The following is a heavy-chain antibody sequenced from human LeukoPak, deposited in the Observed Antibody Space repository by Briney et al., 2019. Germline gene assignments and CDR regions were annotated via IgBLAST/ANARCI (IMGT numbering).Heavy chain of an antibody. Sequence: PGGSLRLSCAASGFTFSNYAMNWVRQAPGKGLEWVSTISESGGNTWYPDSVKGRFAISRDNSKNTLYLQLNSLRAEDTAIYYCAKDAGPTSGYHFDCWGQGTLVTVSS. CDR2: ISESGGNT. D-gene: IGHD5-12*01. J-gene: IGHJ4*02. V-gene: IGHV3-23*01. CDR1: GFTFSNYA. CDR3: AKDAGPTSGYHFDC.